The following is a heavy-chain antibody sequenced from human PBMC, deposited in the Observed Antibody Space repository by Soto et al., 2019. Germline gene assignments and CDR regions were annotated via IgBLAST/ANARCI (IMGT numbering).Heavy chain of an antibody. V-gene: IGHV3-33*03. CDR3: ARALYTGSYFDPCDI. CDR2: IWYDGSNK. CDR1: GFPFSSYG. J-gene: IGHJ3*02. D-gene: IGHD1-26*01. Sequence: GGSLRLSCAASGFPFSSYGMHWVRQAPGKGLDWVAVIWYDGSNKYYADPVKGRFTISRDNSKNTLYLQMNSLRVEDTAVYYYARALYTGSYFDPCDIWGQGTMVTVSS.